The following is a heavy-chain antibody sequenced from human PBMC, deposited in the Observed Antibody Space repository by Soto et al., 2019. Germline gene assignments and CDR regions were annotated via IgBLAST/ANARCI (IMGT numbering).Heavy chain of an antibody. D-gene: IGHD3-3*01. CDR3: ARGGGYYDFWSGYYVGGGYYYGMDV. Sequence: SETLSLTCTVSGGSVSSGSYYWSWIRQPPGKGLEWIGYIYYSGSTNYNPSLKSRVTISVDTSKNQFSLKLSSVTAADTAVYYCARGGGYYDFWSGYYVGGGYYYGMDVWGQGTTVTVSS. V-gene: IGHV4-61*01. CDR2: IYYSGST. J-gene: IGHJ6*02. CDR1: GGSVSSGSYY.